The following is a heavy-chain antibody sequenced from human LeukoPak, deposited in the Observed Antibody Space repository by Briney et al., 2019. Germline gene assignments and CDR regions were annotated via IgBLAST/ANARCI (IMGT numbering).Heavy chain of an antibody. Sequence: GRSLRLSRAASGFTFSSFGMHWVRQAPGKGLEWVAVLSYDGSNKYYADSVKGRFTISRDNSKNTLYLQMNSLRVEDTTVYYCAKDASTVTLHADYWGQGTLVTVSS. CDR1: GFTFSSFG. CDR3: AKDASTVTLHADY. V-gene: IGHV3-30*18. CDR2: LSYDGSNK. J-gene: IGHJ4*02. D-gene: IGHD4-17*01.